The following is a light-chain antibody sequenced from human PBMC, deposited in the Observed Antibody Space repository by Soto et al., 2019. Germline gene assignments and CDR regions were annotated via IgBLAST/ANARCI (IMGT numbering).Light chain of an antibody. CDR3: GSYSSTDTPFV. CDR2: DVT. Sequence: QSALAQPSSVSGSPGQSITISCTGTSTDVGGYNYVSWYQHHSGKAPKLLIYDVTNRPSGISDRFSGSKSVNTASLTISGLQAEDESDYYCGSYSSTDTPFVFGTGTKVTVL. CDR1: STDVGGYNY. J-gene: IGLJ1*01. V-gene: IGLV2-14*03.